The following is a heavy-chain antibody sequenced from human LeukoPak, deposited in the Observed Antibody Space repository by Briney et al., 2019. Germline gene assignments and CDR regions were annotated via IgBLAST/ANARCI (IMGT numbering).Heavy chain of an antibody. J-gene: IGHJ5*02. CDR2: INTDGSRI. CDR3: ARVLSGSWDWFDP. D-gene: IGHD3-22*01. V-gene: IGHV3-74*01. CDR1: GFTFSNYW. Sequence: GGSLRLSCAASGFTFSNYWMHWVRHAPGKGLVWVSRINTDGSRITYADSVKGRFTISRYNAMNTVYLQMNSLRAEDTAVYYCARVLSGSWDWFDPWGQGTLVTVSS.